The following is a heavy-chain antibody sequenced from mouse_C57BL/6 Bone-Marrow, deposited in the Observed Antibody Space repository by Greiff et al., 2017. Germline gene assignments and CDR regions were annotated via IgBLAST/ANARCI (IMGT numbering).Heavy chain of an antibody. D-gene: IGHD2-1*01. CDR3: ARRRGYYYGNYNDAMDY. Sequence: VQLQQSGAELVKPGASVKMSCKASGYTFTSYWITWVKQRPGQGLEWIGDIYPGSGSTNYNEKFKSKATLTVDTSSSTAYMQLSSLTSEDSAVYYCARRRGYYYGNYNDAMDYWGQGTSVTVSS. J-gene: IGHJ4*01. CDR2: IYPGSGST. V-gene: IGHV1-55*01. CDR1: GYTFTSYW.